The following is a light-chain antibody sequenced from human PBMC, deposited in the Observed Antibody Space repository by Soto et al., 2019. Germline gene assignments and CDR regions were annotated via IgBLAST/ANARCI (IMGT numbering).Light chain of an antibody. J-gene: IGKJ1*01. CDR1: QSVSSSY. Sequence: ETVLTQSPGTLSLSPGERATLSCRASQSVSSSYLAWYQQKPGQAPRLLIYDASSRATGIPDRFSGSWSGTDFTLTISRLEPEDFAVYYCQQYVRSPPSWTFGQGTKVEIK. V-gene: IGKV3-20*01. CDR3: QQYVRSPPSWT. CDR2: DAS.